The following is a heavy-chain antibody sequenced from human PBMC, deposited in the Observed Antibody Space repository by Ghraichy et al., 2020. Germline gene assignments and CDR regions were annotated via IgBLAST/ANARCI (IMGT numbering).Heavy chain of an antibody. J-gene: IGHJ4*02. V-gene: IGHV4-34*01. Sequence: SETLSLTCAVYGGSFSGYYWSWIRQPPGKGLEWIGEINHSGSTNYNPSLRSRVTISVDTSKNQFSLKLSSVTAADTAVYYCARTGGIRSNDYWGQGTLVTVSS. CDR1: GGSFSGYY. CDR3: ARTGGIRSNDY. CDR2: INHSGST. D-gene: IGHD1-14*01.